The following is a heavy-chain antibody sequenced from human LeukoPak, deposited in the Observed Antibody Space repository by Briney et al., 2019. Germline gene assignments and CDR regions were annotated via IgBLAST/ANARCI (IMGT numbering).Heavy chain of an antibody. V-gene: IGHV4-34*01. CDR2: INHSGST. CDR3: ARGAPRFGVTED. J-gene: IGHJ4*02. D-gene: IGHD4-11*01. CDR1: GGSFSGYY. Sequence: SETLSLTCAVYGGSFSGYYWSWIRQPPGKGLEWIGEINHSGSTNYNPSLKSRVTISVDTSKNQFSLKLSSVTAADTAVYYCARGAPRFGVTEDWGQGTLVTVSS.